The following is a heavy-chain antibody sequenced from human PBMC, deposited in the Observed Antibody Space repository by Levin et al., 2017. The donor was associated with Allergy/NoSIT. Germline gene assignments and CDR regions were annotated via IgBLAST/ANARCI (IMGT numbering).Heavy chain of an antibody. D-gene: IGHD2-21*01. Sequence: SQTLSLTCTVSGGSISSYYWSWIRQPPGKGLEWIGYIYYSRSTNYNPSLKSRVTISVDTSKNQFSLKLSSVTAADTAVYYCARVVNWFDPWGQGTLVTVSS. J-gene: IGHJ5*02. V-gene: IGHV4-59*01. CDR3: ARVVNWFDP. CDR1: GGSISSYY. CDR2: IYYSRST.